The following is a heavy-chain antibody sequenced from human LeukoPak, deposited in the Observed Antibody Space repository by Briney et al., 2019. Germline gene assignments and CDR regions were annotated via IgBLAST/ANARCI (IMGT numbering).Heavy chain of an antibody. CDR1: GFTFNSYW. D-gene: IGHD3-10*01. CDR2: IKQDGNEK. V-gene: IGHV3-7*01. CDR3: VRQLGGSGSY. Sequence: GGSLRLSCAASGFTFNSYWMNWVRQAPGKGLEWVASIKQDGNEKSYVDSVKGRFTISRDNPKNSLYLQMSSLRAEDTAVYYCVRQLGGSGSYWGQGTLLTVSS. J-gene: IGHJ4*02.